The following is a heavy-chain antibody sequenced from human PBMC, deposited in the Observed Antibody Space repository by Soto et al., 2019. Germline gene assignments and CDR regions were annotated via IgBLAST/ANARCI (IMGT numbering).Heavy chain of an antibody. Sequence: QLQLQQSGPGLVNPSQTLSLTCAISGDSVSTNSATLDWIRQSPSRGLEWLGRTYYRSKWDYDYAASVKGRLNINPDSSNNQVSLHLDSVTPDDTAVYYCARLIGNSWLDSWGQGTLVTVSS. J-gene: IGHJ5*01. CDR3: ARLIGNSWLDS. V-gene: IGHV6-1*01. CDR2: TYYRSKWDY. D-gene: IGHD2-8*01. CDR1: GDSVSTNSAT.